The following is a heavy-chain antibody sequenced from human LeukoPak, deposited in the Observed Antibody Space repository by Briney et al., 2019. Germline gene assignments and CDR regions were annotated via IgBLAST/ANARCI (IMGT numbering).Heavy chain of an antibody. Sequence: SKTLSLTCTVSGGSISSYYWSWIRQPPGKGLEWIGYIYTSGSTNYNPSLKSRVTISVDTSKNQFSLKLSSVTAADTAVYYCARHGPYYYDRGFDPWGQGTLVTVSS. V-gene: IGHV4-4*09. CDR1: GGSISSYY. CDR2: IYTSGST. J-gene: IGHJ5*02. CDR3: ARHGPYYYDRGFDP. D-gene: IGHD3-22*01.